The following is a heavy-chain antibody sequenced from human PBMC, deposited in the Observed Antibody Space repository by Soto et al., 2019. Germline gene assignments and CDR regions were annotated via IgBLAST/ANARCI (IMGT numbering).Heavy chain of an antibody. CDR1: GGSISSDDFF. V-gene: IGHV4-31*03. CDR3: ARDEDPGSGLSGGMDV. D-gene: IGHD3-10*01. J-gene: IGHJ6*02. CDR2: IYHSGTT. Sequence: QVQLQESGPGLVKPSETLSLSCNVSGGSISSDDFFWSWVRQHPARGLEWIGYIYHSGTTYYNTSLQSRITISVDTSKNQFSLKLRSVTAADTAVYFCARDEDPGSGLSGGMDVWGQGTAVTVS.